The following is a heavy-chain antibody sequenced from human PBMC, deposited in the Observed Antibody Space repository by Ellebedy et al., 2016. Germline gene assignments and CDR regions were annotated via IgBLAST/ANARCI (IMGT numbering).Heavy chain of an antibody. Sequence: SLKISCAASGFTFDDYAMHWVRQAPGKGLEWVSGISWNSGSIGYADSVKGRFTISRDNAKNSLYLQMNSLRAEDTALYYCAKGRSIAVAGTGHYYGMDVWGQGTTVTVSS. CDR1: GFTFDDYA. D-gene: IGHD6-19*01. CDR3: AKGRSIAVAGTGHYYGMDV. CDR2: ISWNSGSI. J-gene: IGHJ6*02. V-gene: IGHV3-9*01.